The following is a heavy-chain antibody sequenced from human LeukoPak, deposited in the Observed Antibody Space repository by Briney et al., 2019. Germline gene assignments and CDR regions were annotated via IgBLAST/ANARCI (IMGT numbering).Heavy chain of an antibody. V-gene: IGHV4-59*08. J-gene: IGHJ4*02. CDR3: ARHGTISSNNYFDY. Sequence: PSDTLSLPCRVSGGSVSSYYWSWIRQSPGKGLEWIGYIHNSGRTNYNPSLKSRVTEFVDTSKNQVSLRLSSVTAADTAVYYCARHGTISSNNYFDYWGQAALVTVSS. CDR2: IHNSGRT. D-gene: IGHD1-14*01. CDR1: GGSVSSYY.